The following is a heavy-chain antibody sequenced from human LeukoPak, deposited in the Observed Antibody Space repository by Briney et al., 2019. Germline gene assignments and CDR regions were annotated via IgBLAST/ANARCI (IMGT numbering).Heavy chain of an antibody. CDR1: GFTFSSYS. J-gene: IGHJ4*02. CDR3: ARMTGYSYGIDY. Sequence: GRSLRLSCAASGFTFSSYSMNWVRQAPGKGLEWVSSISSSSSYIYYADSVKGRFTISRDNAKNSLYLQMNSLRAEDTAVYYCARMTGYSYGIDYWGQGTLVTVSS. V-gene: IGHV3-21*01. CDR2: ISSSSSYI. D-gene: IGHD5-18*01.